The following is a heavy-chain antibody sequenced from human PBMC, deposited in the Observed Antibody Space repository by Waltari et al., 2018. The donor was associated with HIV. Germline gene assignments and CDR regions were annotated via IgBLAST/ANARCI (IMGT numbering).Heavy chain of an antibody. CDR3: ARDYYGSGGFDY. Sequence: QVRLHESGPGLVKPSQTLSLTCTVSGGSISSGGYYWSWIRQHPGKGLEWIGYIYYSGSTYYNPSLKSRVTISVDTSKNQFSLKLTSVTAADTAMYYCARDYYGSGGFDYWGQGILVTVSS. CDR2: IYYSGST. D-gene: IGHD3-10*01. J-gene: IGHJ4*02. CDR1: GGSISSGGYY. V-gene: IGHV4-31*03.